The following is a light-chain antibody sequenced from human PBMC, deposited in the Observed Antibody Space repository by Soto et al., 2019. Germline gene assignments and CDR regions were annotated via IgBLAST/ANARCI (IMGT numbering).Light chain of an antibody. CDR3: QQDYNLPRT. CDR2: GAS. J-gene: IGKJ1*01. V-gene: IGKV3D-7*01. Sequence: PGERVTLSCRASQSVSSSYLTWYQQKPGQAPRPLIYGASTRATSIPARFSGSGSGTDFTLTISSLQPEDFAVYYCQQDYNLPRTFGQGTKVDIK. CDR1: QSVSSSY.